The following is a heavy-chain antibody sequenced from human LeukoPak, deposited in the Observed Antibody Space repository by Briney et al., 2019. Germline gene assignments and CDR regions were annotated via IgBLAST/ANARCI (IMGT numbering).Heavy chain of an antibody. CDR2: IGTAGDT. Sequence: GGSLRLSCAASGFTFSSYDMHWVRQATGKGLEWVSAIGTAGDTYYPGSVKGRFTISRENAKNSLYLKMNSLRAGDTAVYYCARSTGLRDYYYMDVWGKGTTVTVSS. CDR1: GFTFSSYD. D-gene: IGHD5-12*01. J-gene: IGHJ6*03. V-gene: IGHV3-13*01. CDR3: ARSTGLRDYYYMDV.